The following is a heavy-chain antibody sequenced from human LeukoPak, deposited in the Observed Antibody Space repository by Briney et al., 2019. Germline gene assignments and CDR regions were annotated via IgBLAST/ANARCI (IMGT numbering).Heavy chain of an antibody. Sequence: GGSLRLSCAASGFTFSSYWMSWVRQAPGKGLEWVANIKQDGSEKYYVDSVKGRFTISRDNAKSSLYLQMNSLRAEDTAVYYCAGSYYDFWSGYFCFDYWGQGTLVTVSS. V-gene: IGHV3-7*01. D-gene: IGHD3-3*01. CDR1: GFTFSSYW. CDR3: AGSYYDFWSGYFCFDY. CDR2: IKQDGSEK. J-gene: IGHJ4*02.